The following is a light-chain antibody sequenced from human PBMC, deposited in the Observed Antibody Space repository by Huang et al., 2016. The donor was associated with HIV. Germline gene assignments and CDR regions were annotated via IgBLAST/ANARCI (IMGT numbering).Light chain of an antibody. V-gene: IGKV3-15*01. CDR3: QQYNNWPPYT. Sequence: EIVMTQSPVIVSVSPGERAALSCRASGSIGRNLAWYQQRPGQAPRLLIYGAYTRATGIPARFSGSGSGTDFTLTITSLQSEDFAVYYCQQYNNWPPYTFGQGTRLEIK. J-gene: IGKJ2*01. CDR2: GAY. CDR1: GSIGRN.